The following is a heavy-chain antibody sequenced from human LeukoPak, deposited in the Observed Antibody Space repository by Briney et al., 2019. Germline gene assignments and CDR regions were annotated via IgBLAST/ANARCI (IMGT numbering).Heavy chain of an antibody. CDR2: ISGSGGST. D-gene: IGHD3-16*01. CDR3: AKGGFLHSPLKYYFDY. CDR1: GFTFSSYA. V-gene: IGHV3-23*01. J-gene: IGHJ4*02. Sequence: PGGSLRLSCAASGFTFSSYAMSWVRQAPGKGLEWVSAISGSGGSTYYADSVKGRFTISRDNSKNTLYLQMNSLRAEDTAVYYCAKGGFLHSPLKYYFDYWGQGTLVTVSS.